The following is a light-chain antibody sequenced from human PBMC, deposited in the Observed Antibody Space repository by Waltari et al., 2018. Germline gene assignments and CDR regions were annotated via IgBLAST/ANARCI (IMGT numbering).Light chain of an antibody. V-gene: IGKV1-5*03. CDR2: KAS. J-gene: IGKJ4*01. Sequence: IQMTQSPSTLSASVGDRVTITCRASQRISSWLAWYQQKSGKAPKRMIYKASSLESGVPSRFSGSGSGTEFTLTISSLQPDDFATYYCQQYNSYPLTFGGGTKVEIK. CDR3: QQYNSYPLT. CDR1: QRISSW.